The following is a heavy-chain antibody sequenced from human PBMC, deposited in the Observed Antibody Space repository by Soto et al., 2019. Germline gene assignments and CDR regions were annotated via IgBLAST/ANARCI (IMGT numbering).Heavy chain of an antibody. CDR3: AKQVRDGTSSPYYFDY. J-gene: IGHJ4*02. D-gene: IGHD6-6*01. V-gene: IGHV3-23*01. Sequence: LRLSCAGSGFTFSNYAMSWVRQAPGKGLEWVSAISSAVNTYYADSVKGRFTISRDNSKNTLSLQMNSLRAEDTAVYYCAKQVRDGTSSPYYFDYWGQGTLVTVSS. CDR2: ISSAVNT. CDR1: GFTFSNYA.